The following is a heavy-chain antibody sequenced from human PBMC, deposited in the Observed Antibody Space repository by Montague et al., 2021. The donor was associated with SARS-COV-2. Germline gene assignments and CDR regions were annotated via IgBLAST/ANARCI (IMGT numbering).Heavy chain of an antibody. D-gene: IGHD6-19*01. V-gene: IGHV6-1*01. Sequence: CAISGDSDGVMELGRRSKEQTSEIHPGQQGGTYLRLEKNSDYAPSVRGRLTVNPDASKNEFSLELNYVTPEDTAVYYCVRYSGWFYFDFWGQGTLVTVSS. J-gene: IGHJ4*02. CDR1: GDSDGVMELG. CDR2: TYLRLEKNS. CDR3: VRYSGWFYFDF.